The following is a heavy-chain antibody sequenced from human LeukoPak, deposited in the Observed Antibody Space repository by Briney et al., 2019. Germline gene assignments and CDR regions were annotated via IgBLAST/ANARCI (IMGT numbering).Heavy chain of an antibody. D-gene: IGHD3-16*01. CDR2: MSGSGGNT. CDR1: GFTLSSYA. CDR3: AKDSLPSYGGCFDY. V-gene: IGHV3-23*01. J-gene: IGHJ4*02. Sequence: GGSLRLSCAASGFTLSSYAVSWVRQAPGKGLEWASGMSGSGGNTYYADSVKGRFTISRDISKNTLYLQMNSLRAEDTALYYCAKDSLPSYGGCFDYWGQGTLVTVSS.